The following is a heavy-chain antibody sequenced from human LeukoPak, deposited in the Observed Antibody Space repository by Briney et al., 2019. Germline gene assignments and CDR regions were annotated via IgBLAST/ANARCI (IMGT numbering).Heavy chain of an antibody. CDR2: IIPILGIA. CDR1: GGTFSSYA. CDR3: ASPYCSSTSCYALNYYYYGMDV. Sequence: SVKVSCKASGGTFSSYAISWVRQAPGQGLEWMGRIIPILGIANYAQKYQGRVTITADKSTSTAYMELSSLRSEDTAVYYCASPYCSSTSCYALNYYYYGMDVWSQGATVTVSS. D-gene: IGHD2-2*01. V-gene: IGHV1-69*04. J-gene: IGHJ6*02.